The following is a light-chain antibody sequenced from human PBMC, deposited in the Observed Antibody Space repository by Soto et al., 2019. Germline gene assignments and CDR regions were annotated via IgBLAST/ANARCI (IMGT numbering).Light chain of an antibody. J-gene: IGKJ5*01. CDR3: QQYAGPPTT. CDR2: GAS. V-gene: IGKV3-20*01. CDR1: QSISRY. Sequence: VLTGAPGTLSLSPGERTTRSCRASQSISRYLAWHQQTPGQGPRLLIYGASSRATGTPDRFSGSGSGTDFTLTISRLEPEDFAVYFCQQYAGPPTTFGQGTRLEIK.